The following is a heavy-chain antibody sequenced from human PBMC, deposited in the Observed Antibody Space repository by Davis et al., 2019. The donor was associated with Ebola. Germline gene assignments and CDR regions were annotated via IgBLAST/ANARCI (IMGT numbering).Heavy chain of an antibody. CDR3: AKIFFGTRAIDYGDY. V-gene: IGHV3-48*01. D-gene: IGHD3-3*01. CDR1: GFTFSSYA. J-gene: IGHJ4*02. Sequence: GGSLRLSCAASGFTFSSYAMNWVRQAPGKGLEWVSYISSSSSTIYYADSVKGRFTISRDNAKNSLYLQMNSLRVEDTAIYYCAKIFFGTRAIDYGDYWGQGTLVTVSS. CDR2: ISSSSSTI.